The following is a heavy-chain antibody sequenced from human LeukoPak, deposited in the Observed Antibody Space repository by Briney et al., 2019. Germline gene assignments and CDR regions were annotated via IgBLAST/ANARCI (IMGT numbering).Heavy chain of an antibody. V-gene: IGHV1-46*01. CDR1: GLTLTTIY. CDR3: ASEVPRTSRFDH. Sequence: ASVKVSCKASGLTLTTIYMHWVRQAPGQGLEWVAVLYPGGNKAIYAQRFQGRFTLTRDTSTNTVYMEVTSLASEDTAIYYCASEVPRTSRFDHWGQGTLVTVSS. D-gene: IGHD2-8*01. CDR2: LYPGGNKA. J-gene: IGHJ4*02.